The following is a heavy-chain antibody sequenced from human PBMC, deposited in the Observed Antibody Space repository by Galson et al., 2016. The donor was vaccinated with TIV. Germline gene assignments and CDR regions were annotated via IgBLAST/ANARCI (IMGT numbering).Heavy chain of an antibody. D-gene: IGHD3-10*01. CDR2: ITGNSNI. CDR1: GFTFSMYT. CDR3: ARHYGQGSHFYYYNGIDV. Sequence: SLRLSCAGSGFTFSMYTINWVRQAPGKGLEWVSSITGNSNIYYADSVKGRSTISRDNAMNSVSLQMKSLRAEDTALYYCARHYGQGSHFYYYNGIDVWGPGTTVT. V-gene: IGHV3-21*06. J-gene: IGHJ6*02.